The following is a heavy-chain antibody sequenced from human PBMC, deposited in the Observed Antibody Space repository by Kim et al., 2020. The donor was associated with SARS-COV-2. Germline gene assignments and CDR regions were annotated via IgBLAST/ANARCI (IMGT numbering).Heavy chain of an antibody. Sequence: SETLSLTCTVSDDYIRSGDYFWSWIRQSPGKGLEWIGNIHYSGSTSYNPSLKGRFTLSIDTSKNQFSLTLPSVTAADTAVYYCARAYYDWWFDPWG. V-gene: IGHV4-30-4*01. CDR3: ARAYYDWWFDP. CDR1: DDYIRSGDYF. CDR2: IHYSGST. D-gene: IGHD3-9*01. J-gene: IGHJ5*02.